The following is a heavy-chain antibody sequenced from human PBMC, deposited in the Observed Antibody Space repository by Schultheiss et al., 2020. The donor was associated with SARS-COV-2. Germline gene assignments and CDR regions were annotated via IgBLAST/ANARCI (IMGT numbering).Heavy chain of an antibody. CDR1: GFTFGDYA. J-gene: IGHJ4*02. V-gene: IGHV3-23*01. D-gene: IGHD4-23*01. Sequence: GGSLRLSCTASGFTFGDYAMSWVRQAPGKGLEWVSAISGSGGSTYYADSVKGRFTISRDNSKNTLYLQMNSLRAEDTAVYYCAKGDGGNPIESYFDYWGQGTLVTVSS. CDR3: AKGDGGNPIESYFDY. CDR2: ISGSGGST.